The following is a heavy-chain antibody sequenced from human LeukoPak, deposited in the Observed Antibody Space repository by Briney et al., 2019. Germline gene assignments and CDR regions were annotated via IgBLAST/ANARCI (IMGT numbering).Heavy chain of an antibody. CDR3: ARGGRYYYGSGSLVYYGMDV. D-gene: IGHD3-10*01. CDR1: GYTFTSYA. J-gene: IGHJ6*02. CDR2: MNPNSGNT. V-gene: IGHV1-8*02. Sequence: ASVKVSCKASGYTFTSYAMHWVRQAPGQRLEWMGWMNPNSGNTGYAQKFQGRVTMTRNTSISTAYMELSSLRSEDTAVYYCARGGRYYYGSGSLVYYGMDVWGQGTTVTVSS.